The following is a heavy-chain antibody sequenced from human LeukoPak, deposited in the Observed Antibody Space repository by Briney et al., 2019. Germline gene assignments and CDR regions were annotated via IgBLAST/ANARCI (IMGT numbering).Heavy chain of an antibody. J-gene: IGHJ5*02. CDR1: GGSISSSSYY. Sequence: SETLSLTCTVSGGSISSSSYYWGWIRQPPGKGLEWIGSIYCSGSTYYNPSLKSRVTISVDTSKNQFSLKLSSVTAADTAVYYCARVVVVPAAIVQDWFDPWGRGTLVTVSS. D-gene: IGHD2-2*01. CDR3: ARVVVVPAAIVQDWFDP. V-gene: IGHV4-39*07. CDR2: IYCSGST.